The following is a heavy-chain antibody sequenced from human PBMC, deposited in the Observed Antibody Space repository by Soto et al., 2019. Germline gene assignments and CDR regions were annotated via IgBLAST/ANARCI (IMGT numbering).Heavy chain of an antibody. J-gene: IGHJ1*01. CDR1: GYTFTSYG. CDR2: ISAYNGNT. D-gene: IGHD3-10*01. V-gene: IGHV1-18*01. Sequence: QVQLVQSGAEVKKPGASVKVSCKASGYTFTSYGISWVRQAPGQGLEWMGWISAYNGNTNYAQKLQGRVTMTTDTSTSTXXXXXXXXXXXDTXXXXXXXXXXITMVRGVXXXXXXXWG. CDR3: XXXXXITMVRGVXXXXXXX.